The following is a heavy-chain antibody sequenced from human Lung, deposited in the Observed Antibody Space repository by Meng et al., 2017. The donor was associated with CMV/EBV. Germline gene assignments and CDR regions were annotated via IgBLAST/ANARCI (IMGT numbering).Heavy chain of an antibody. CDR2: VKSETDGGTR. CDR1: GFTFSDAW. V-gene: IGHV3-15*01. CDR3: TTDWR. J-gene: IGHJ4*02. Sequence: SCAASGFTFSDAWMSWVRQAPGKGLEWVGCVKSETDGGTRDYAAPVKDRFTISRDDSKNTLYLQMTNLNSEDTAIYYCTTDWRWGQGALVTVAS.